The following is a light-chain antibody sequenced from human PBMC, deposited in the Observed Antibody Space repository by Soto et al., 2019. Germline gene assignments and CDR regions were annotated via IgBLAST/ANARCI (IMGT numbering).Light chain of an antibody. CDR2: ATS. V-gene: IGKV1-12*02. CDR1: QGVSRW. J-gene: IGKJ1*01. CDR3: QQANLFPWT. Sequence: DIQMTQSPSSVSASVGDRVTITCRASQGVSRWLAWYQQKPGKPPKILIHATSTLLNGVPSRFSGSGSGTDFTLTSSNLQPEDCATYYCQQANLFPWTFGQGTRVE.